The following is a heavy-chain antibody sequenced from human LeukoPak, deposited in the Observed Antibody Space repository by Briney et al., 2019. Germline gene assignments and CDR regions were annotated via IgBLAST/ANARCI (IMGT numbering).Heavy chain of an antibody. Sequence: GGSLRLYCVASGFSFTSHSMNWVRQAPGKGLEWVSYISSESGTKYHADSVKGRFTISRDNSKNTLYLQMNSLRAEDTAVYYCAKDSWGSSSWYSYAYYYYGMDVWGQGTTVTVSS. V-gene: IGHV3-48*01. J-gene: IGHJ6*02. CDR1: GFSFTSHS. CDR3: AKDSWGSSSWYSYAYYYYGMDV. CDR2: ISSESGTK. D-gene: IGHD6-13*01.